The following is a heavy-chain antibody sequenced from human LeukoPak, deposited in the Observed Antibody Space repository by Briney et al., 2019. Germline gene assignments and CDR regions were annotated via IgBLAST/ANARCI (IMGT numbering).Heavy chain of an antibody. CDR1: GFTFSSYA. V-gene: IGHV3-23*01. CDR3: AKDLAVGGSYGRGYFDY. CDR2: ISGGGGST. D-gene: IGHD1-26*01. J-gene: IGHJ4*02. Sequence: PGGSLRLSCAASGFTFSSYAMSWVRQAPGKGLEWVSAISGGGGSTYYADSVKGRFTISRDNSKNTLYLQMNSLRAEDTAVYYCAKDLAVGGSYGRGYFDYWGQGTLSPSPQ.